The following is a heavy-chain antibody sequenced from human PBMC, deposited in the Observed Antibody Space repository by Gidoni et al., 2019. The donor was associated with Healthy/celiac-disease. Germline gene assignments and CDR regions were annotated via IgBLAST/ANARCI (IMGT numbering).Heavy chain of an antibody. CDR1: GGSLRSSSYY. CDR2: IYYSGST. CDR3: ARQEGIAAAGNYYYYGMDV. D-gene: IGHD6-13*01. J-gene: IGHJ6*02. Sequence: QLQLQASGPGLVKPSETLSLTCPVSGGSLRSSSYYWGWIRQPPGKGLEWIGSIYYSGSTYYNPSLKSRVTISVDTSKNQFSLKLSSVTAADTAVYYCARQEGIAAAGNYYYYGMDVWGQGTTVTVSS. V-gene: IGHV4-39*01.